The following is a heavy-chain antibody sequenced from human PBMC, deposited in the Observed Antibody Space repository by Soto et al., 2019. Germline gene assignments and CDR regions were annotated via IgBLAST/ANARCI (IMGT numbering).Heavy chain of an antibody. D-gene: IGHD6-6*01. Sequence: ASVKVSCKASGYTFTSYCISWVRQAPGQGLEWMGWISAYNGNTNYAQKLQGRVTMTTDTSTSTAYMELRSLRSDDTAVYYCARVRQLVRYYYGMDVWGQGTTVTVSS. CDR1: GYTFTSYC. V-gene: IGHV1-18*01. CDR2: ISAYNGNT. CDR3: ARVRQLVRYYYGMDV. J-gene: IGHJ6*02.